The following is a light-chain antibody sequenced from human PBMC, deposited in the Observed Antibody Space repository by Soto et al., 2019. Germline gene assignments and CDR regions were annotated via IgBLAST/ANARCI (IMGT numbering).Light chain of an antibody. CDR2: GAS. J-gene: IGKJ4*01. Sequence: EIVMTQSPGTLSGSPGETVTLSCSASHNIYTNLAWYQQRRGQAPRLLIYGASTRASGIPARFSGSGSGAEFTLTISSLESEDFAVYYCQERSNWPTLSFGGGTRVEIK. CDR3: QERSNWPTLS. CDR1: HNIYTN. V-gene: IGKV3-15*01.